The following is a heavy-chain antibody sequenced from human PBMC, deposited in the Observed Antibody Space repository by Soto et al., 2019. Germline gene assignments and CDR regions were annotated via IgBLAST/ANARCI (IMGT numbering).Heavy chain of an antibody. V-gene: IGHV1-69*13. CDR3: ASHTRYYGFWSGYYTGPPDY. J-gene: IGHJ4*02. D-gene: IGHD3-3*01. Sequence: ASVKVSCKASGGTFSSYAISWVRQAPGQGLEWMGGIIPIFGTANYAQKFQGRVTITADESTSTAYMELSSLRSEDTAVYYCASHTRYYGFWSGYYTGPPDYWGQGTLVTVSS. CDR2: IIPIFGTA. CDR1: GGTFSSYA.